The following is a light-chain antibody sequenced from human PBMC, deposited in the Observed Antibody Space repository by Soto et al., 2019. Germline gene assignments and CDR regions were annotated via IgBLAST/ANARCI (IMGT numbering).Light chain of an antibody. CDR3: QQYYSHWT. J-gene: IGKJ1*01. V-gene: IGKV1-5*01. CDR2: DAS. Sequence: DIQITQSPSTLSASVGDRVTITCRASQSISSWLAWYQQKPGKAPKLLIYDASSLESGVPSRFSGSGSGTEFTLTIRRLKPDDFATYYCQQYYSHWTFGQGTKVDIK. CDR1: QSISSW.